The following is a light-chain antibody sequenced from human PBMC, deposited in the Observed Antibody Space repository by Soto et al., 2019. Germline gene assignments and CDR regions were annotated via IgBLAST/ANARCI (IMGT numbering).Light chain of an antibody. V-gene: IGLV2-14*01. CDR2: EVS. Sequence: QPVLTQPASVSGSPRQSITISCTGTSSDVGAYNHVSWYQQHPGKAPQLIIYEVSKRPSGLSNRFSASKSGNRASLTISGLQAEDEADYYCCLYTTSRTLVFGTGTKVTVL. J-gene: IGLJ1*01. CDR3: CLYTTSRTLV. CDR1: SSDVGAYNH.